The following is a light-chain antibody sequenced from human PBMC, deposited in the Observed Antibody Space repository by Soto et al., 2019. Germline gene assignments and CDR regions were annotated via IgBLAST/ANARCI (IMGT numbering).Light chain of an antibody. Sequence: EIEMTQSPATLSVSPGERATLSCRASQSVSSNLAWYQQKPGQAPRLLIYGASTRATGIPARFSGSGSGTEFTLTISSLQSEDFAVYYCQQYNNSLALTYAGGPKVDI. CDR1: QSVSSN. CDR3: QQYNNSLALT. CDR2: GAS. V-gene: IGKV3-15*01. J-gene: IGKJ4*01.